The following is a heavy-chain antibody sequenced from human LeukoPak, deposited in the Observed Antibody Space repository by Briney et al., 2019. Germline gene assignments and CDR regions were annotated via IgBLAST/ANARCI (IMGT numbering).Heavy chain of an antibody. CDR2: ISGSGGST. J-gene: IGHJ4*02. V-gene: IGHV3-23*01. CDR1: GFTFSSYA. CDR3: AKGKYSSSWSPLDY. Sequence: PGGSLRLSCAASGFTFSSYAMSWVRQAPGKGLEWVSAISGSGGSTYYTDSVKGRFTISRDNAKNSLYLQMNSLRAEDTALYYCAKGKYSSSWSPLDYWGQGTLVTVSS. D-gene: IGHD6-13*01.